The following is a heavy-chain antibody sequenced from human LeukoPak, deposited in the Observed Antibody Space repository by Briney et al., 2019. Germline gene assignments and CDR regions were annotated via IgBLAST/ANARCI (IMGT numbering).Heavy chain of an antibody. CDR1: GFTFSSYS. Sequence: GGSLRPSCEASGFTFSSYSMNWVRQAPRKGLEWVSSISSTGNYIYYADSVKGRFTVSRDNAKKSLYLQMNSLRAEDTAVYYCARGGGYCSSTSCYYFDSWGQGTLVTVSS. D-gene: IGHD2-2*01. V-gene: IGHV3-21*01. CDR3: ARGGGYCSSTSCYYFDS. CDR2: ISSTGNYI. J-gene: IGHJ4*02.